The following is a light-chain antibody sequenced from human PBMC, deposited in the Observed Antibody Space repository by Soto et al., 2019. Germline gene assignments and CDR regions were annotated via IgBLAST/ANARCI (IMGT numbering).Light chain of an antibody. CDR1: QSVSSN. V-gene: IGKV3-15*01. J-gene: IGKJ2*01. CDR2: GAS. Sequence: ELVMTQSPATLSVSPGERATLSCRASQSVSSNLAWYQQKPGQAPRLLIYGASTRATGIPARFSGSGSGTEFTLNISSLQSEDFAVYYCQQYNKWPPYTFGQGTKLEIK. CDR3: QQYNKWPPYT.